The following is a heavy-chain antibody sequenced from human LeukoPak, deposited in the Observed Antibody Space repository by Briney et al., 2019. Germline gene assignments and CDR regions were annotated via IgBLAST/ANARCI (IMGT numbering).Heavy chain of an antibody. Sequence: ASVKVSCKASGYTFTCYGISWVRQAPGQGLEWMGWISAYNGNTNYAQKLQGRVTMTTDTSTSTAYMELSRLRSDDTAVYYCARDRICGPFCYMDVWGKGTTVTISS. D-gene: IGHD2-21*01. CDR2: ISAYNGNT. CDR3: ARDRICGPFCYMDV. J-gene: IGHJ6*03. CDR1: GYTFTCYG. V-gene: IGHV1-18*01.